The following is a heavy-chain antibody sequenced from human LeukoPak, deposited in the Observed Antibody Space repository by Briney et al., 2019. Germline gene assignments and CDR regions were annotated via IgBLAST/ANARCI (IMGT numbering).Heavy chain of an antibody. CDR2: ICYSGTT. V-gene: IGHV4-39*01. J-gene: IGHJ3*02. D-gene: IGHD5-24*01. Sequence: SETLSLTCSVSGGSISSSSYYWGWIRQPPGKGLEWIGSICYSGTTYYNPSLKSRLIISLDRSKNQFSLKLSSVTAADTAVYYCARRRDGYNWCAFDIWGQGTMVTVSS. CDR1: GGSISSSSYY. CDR3: ARRRDGYNWCAFDI.